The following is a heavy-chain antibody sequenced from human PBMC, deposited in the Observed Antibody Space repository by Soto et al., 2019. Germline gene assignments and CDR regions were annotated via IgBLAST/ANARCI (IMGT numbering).Heavy chain of an antibody. Sequence: SVKVSCKASGGTFSSYTISWVRQAPGQGLEWMGRIIPILGIANYAQKFQGRVTITADKSTSTAYMELSSLRSEDTAVYYCARDTAAWDYYYYGLSFWSQGATVPGSS. J-gene: IGHJ6*02. CDR3: ARDTAAWDYYYYGLSF. CDR2: IIPILGIA. D-gene: IGHD6-13*01. CDR1: GGTFSSYT. V-gene: IGHV1-69*04.